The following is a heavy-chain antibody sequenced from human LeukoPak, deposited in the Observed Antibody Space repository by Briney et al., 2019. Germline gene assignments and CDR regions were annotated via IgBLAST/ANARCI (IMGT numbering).Heavy chain of an antibody. CDR2: INPSTGGA. Sequence: ASGKVSRKASAYTFTDHYIHRLPQAPGPGLEWMRCINPSTGGANYALRIEGRVTVTSVTSISTAYMDLSRLNSDDTAVYYCARSFYNNSDHYAVRLYWGQGTLVTVSS. V-gene: IGHV1-2*02. D-gene: IGHD3-22*01. CDR3: ARSFYNNSDHYAVRLY. CDR1: AYTFTDHY. J-gene: IGHJ4*02.